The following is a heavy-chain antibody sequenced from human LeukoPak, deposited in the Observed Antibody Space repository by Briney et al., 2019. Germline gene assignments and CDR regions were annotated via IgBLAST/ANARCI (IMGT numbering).Heavy chain of an antibody. CDR3: AREYGGYGLDY. D-gene: IGHD4-17*01. J-gene: IGHJ4*02. CDR1: GGTFSSYA. V-gene: IGHV1-69*05. CDR2: IIPIFGTA. Sequence: ASVKVSCKASGGTFSSYAISWVRQAPGQGLEWMGRIIPIFGTANYAQKFQGRVTTTTDESTSTSYMELSSLRSEDTAVYYCAREYGGYGLDYWGQGTLVTVSS.